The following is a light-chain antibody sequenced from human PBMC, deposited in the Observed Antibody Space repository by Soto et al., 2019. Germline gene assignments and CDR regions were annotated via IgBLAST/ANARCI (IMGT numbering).Light chain of an antibody. Sequence: EIVMTQSPGTLSVSPGERATITCRASQSVSSNLTWYQQKLGQAPRLLIYGASTRHTGIPARFSGSGSGTEFTLTISSLQSEDFAIYYCQQNNNCPLTFGGGTKMEIK. CDR2: GAS. J-gene: IGKJ4*01. CDR3: QQNNNCPLT. CDR1: QSVSSN. V-gene: IGKV3-15*01.